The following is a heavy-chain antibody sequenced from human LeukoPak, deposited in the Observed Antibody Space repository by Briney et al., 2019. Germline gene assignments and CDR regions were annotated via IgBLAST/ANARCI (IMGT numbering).Heavy chain of an antibody. CDR3: ARVTGYMIEDYFDY. J-gene: IGHJ4*02. V-gene: IGHV4-59*01. CDR2: IDYSGST. D-gene: IGHD3-22*01. Sequence: SETLSLTCTVSGDSISSYYWSWIRQPPGKGLEWIGYIDYSGSTNYNPSLKSRVTISVETSKNQFSLKLSSVTAADTAVYYCARVTGYMIEDYFDYWGQGTLVTVSS. CDR1: GDSISSYY.